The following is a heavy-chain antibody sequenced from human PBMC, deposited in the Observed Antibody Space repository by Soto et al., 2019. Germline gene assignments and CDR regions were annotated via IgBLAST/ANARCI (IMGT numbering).Heavy chain of an antibody. V-gene: IGHV3-53*01. CDR1: GFTVSSNY. CDR2: IYSGGST. Sequence: PGGSLRLSCAASGFTVSSNYMSWVRQAPGKGLEWVSVIYSGGSTYYADSVKGRFTISRDNSKNTLYLQMNSLRAEDTAVYYCARDVVLVPAAIFGSYYYYGMDVWGQGTTVTVSS. CDR3: ARDVVLVPAAIFGSYYYYGMDV. J-gene: IGHJ6*02. D-gene: IGHD2-2*01.